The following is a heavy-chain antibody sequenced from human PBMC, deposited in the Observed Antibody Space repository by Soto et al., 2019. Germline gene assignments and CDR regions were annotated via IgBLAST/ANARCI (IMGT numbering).Heavy chain of an antibody. CDR1: GGTFSRDA. CDR3: ARRITMVRGVIIREYWLDP. Sequence: GASMKVSGKGSGGTFSRDAISWVRQAPGQRREWMGGILPIFGTANYAQTFQCRCTITADESTSTAYMELSSLRYEDTAVYYCARRITMVRGVIIREYWLDPWGQGTLVTVSS. V-gene: IGHV1-69*13. D-gene: IGHD3-10*01. J-gene: IGHJ5*02. CDR2: ILPIFGTA.